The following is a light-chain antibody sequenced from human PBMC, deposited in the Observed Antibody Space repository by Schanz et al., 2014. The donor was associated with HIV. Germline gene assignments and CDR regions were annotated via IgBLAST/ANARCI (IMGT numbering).Light chain of an antibody. CDR3: TSYTTNRTVT. V-gene: IGLV2-14*03. CDR2: DVN. Sequence: QSALTQPASVSGSPGQSITISCTGTSSDVGAYKSVSWYQQHPGKAPKLIIYDVNNRPSGVSDRFSGSKSANTASLTISERQPDDEGDYYCTSYTTNRTVTFGGGTKVTVL. J-gene: IGLJ3*02. CDR1: SSDVGAYKS.